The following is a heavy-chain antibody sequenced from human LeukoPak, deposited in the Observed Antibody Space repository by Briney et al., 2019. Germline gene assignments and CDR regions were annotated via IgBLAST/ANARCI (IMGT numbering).Heavy chain of an antibody. CDR1: GFTFSSYS. CDR3: ASVSSSSPTIDF. Sequence: PGGSLRLSCAASGFTFSSYSMNWVRQAPGKGLEWVSSITSSSSYISYADSVKGRFTISRDNAKHSLYLQMNSLRAEDTAVYYCASVSSSSPTIDFWGQGTLVTVSS. D-gene: IGHD6-13*01. CDR2: ITSSSSYI. V-gene: IGHV3-21*01. J-gene: IGHJ4*02.